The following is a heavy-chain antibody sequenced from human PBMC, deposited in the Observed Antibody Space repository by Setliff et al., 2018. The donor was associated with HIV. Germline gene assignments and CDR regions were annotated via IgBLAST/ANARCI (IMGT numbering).Heavy chain of an antibody. J-gene: IGHJ3*02. D-gene: IGHD2-15*01. CDR2: MNPNSGNT. Sequence: ASVKVSCKASGYTFTSYDINWVRQATGQGLEWMGWMNPNSGNTGYAQKFQGRVTMTRDTSTSTVYMELSSLRSEDTAVYYCARGGPSPALTLKLTDAFDIWGQGTMVTVSS. CDR1: GYTFTSYD. CDR3: ARGGPSPALTLKLTDAFDI. V-gene: IGHV1-8*01.